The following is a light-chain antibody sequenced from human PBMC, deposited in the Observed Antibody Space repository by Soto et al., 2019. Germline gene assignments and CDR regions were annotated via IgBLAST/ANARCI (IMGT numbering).Light chain of an antibody. CDR3: QQCGSSPWT. Sequence: EIVLTQSPGTLSLSPGERATLSCRASQSVSSSYLAWYQQKPGQAPRLLIYGASSRATGIPDRFSGSGSGTDFTLTISRLEPGDFAVYYCQQCGSSPWTFGQGTKV. CDR2: GAS. J-gene: IGKJ1*01. V-gene: IGKV3-20*01. CDR1: QSVSSSY.